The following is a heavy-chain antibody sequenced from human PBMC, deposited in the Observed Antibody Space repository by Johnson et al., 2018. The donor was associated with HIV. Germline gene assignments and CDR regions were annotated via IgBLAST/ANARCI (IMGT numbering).Heavy chain of an antibody. CDR3: ARIKRSLLWYDAFDI. CDR2: IYRGGST. CDR1: GFTVSSNY. V-gene: IGHV3-66*03. Sequence: EVQLVESGGGLIQPGGSLRLSCAASGFTVSSNYMSWLRQAPGKALEWVSVIYRGGSTYYADSVKGRFTISRDNSKNTLYLQMGSLRAEDTAVYYCARIKRSLLWYDAFDIWGQGTTVTVSS. D-gene: IGHD3-10*01. J-gene: IGHJ3*02.